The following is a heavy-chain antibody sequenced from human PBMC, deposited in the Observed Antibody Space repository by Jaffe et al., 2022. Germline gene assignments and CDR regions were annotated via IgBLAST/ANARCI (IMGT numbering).Heavy chain of an antibody. Sequence: EVQLVESGGGLVQPGGSLRLSCAASGFTFSSYSMNWVRQAPGKGLEWVSYISSSSSTIYYADSVKGRFTISRDNAKNSLYLQMNSLRAEDTAVYYCARGVAAKVWGAHYWYFDLWGRGTLVTVSS. CDR1: GFTFSSYS. CDR3: ARGVAAKVWGAHYWYFDL. J-gene: IGHJ2*01. D-gene: IGHD2-15*01. V-gene: IGHV3-48*01. CDR2: ISSSSSTI.